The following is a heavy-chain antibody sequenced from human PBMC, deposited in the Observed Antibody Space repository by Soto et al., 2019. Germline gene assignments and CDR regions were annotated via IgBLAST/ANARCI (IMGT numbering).Heavy chain of an antibody. CDR2: INPNSGGT. CDR3: ASSQGYKEYFDY. CDR1: GYTFTGYY. Sequence: ASVKVSCKASGYTFTGYYMHWVRQAPGQGLEWMGWINPNSGGTNYAQKFQGRVAMTRDTCIRTAYMELSRLRSDDTALYYGASSQGYKEYFDYWGQGTLVTV. J-gene: IGHJ4*02. V-gene: IGHV1-2*02. D-gene: IGHD2-2*02.